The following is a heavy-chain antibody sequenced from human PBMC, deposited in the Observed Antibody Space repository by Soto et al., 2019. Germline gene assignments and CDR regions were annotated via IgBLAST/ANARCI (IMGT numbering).Heavy chain of an antibody. CDR1: GGTFSSYA. V-gene: IGHV1-69*06. Sequence: QVQLVQSGAEEKKPGSSVKVSCKASGGTFSSYAISWVRQAPGQGLEWMGGIVPIFGTANFAQKFQGRVTITEDKSTRTAYMELSSVRSEDTAVYYCARGEADSYVAETAFDYWGQGTLVTVSS. CDR2: IVPIFGTA. D-gene: IGHD3-10*02. J-gene: IGHJ4*02. CDR3: ARGEADSYVAETAFDY.